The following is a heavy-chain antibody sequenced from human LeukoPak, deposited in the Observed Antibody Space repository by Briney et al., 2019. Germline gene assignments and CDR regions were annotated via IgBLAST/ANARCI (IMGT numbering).Heavy chain of an antibody. CDR3: ARGGRDIVATIWGDYFDY. V-gene: IGHV4-59*01. Sequence: SETLSLTCTVPGGSISSYYWSWIRQPPGKGLEWIGYIYYSGSTNHNPSLKSRVTISVDTSKNQFSLKLSSVTAADTAVYYCARGGRDIVATIWGDYFDYWGQGTLVTVSS. J-gene: IGHJ4*02. D-gene: IGHD5-12*01. CDR2: IYYSGST. CDR1: GGSISSYY.